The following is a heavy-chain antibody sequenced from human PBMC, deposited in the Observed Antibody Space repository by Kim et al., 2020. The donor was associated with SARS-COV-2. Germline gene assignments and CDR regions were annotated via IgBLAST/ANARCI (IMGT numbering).Heavy chain of an antibody. J-gene: IGHJ4*01. CDR1: GFTFSSYA. CDR2: ISGSST. Sequence: GGSLRLSCAASGFTFSSYAMSWVRQAPGKGLEWVSSISGSSTYYSDSVKVRCTISRDSANNTLYLLMNSLRADDTAVDYCAKRSTPSGFDYCCHCTLVTV. V-gene: IGHV3-23*01. CDR3: AKRSTPSGFDY.